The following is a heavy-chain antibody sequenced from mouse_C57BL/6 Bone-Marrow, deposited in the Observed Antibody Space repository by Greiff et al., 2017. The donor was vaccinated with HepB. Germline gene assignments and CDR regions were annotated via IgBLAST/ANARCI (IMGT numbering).Heavy chain of an antibody. V-gene: IGHV1-52*01. Sequence: QVQLQQPGAELVRPGSSVKLSCKASGYTFTSYWMHWVKQRPIQGLEWIGNIDPSDSETHYNQKFKDKATLTVDKSSSTAYMQLSSLTSEDSAVYYCARGSSGYDYYAMDYWGQGTSVTVSS. J-gene: IGHJ4*01. CDR2: IDPSDSET. CDR1: GYTFTSYW. D-gene: IGHD3-2*02. CDR3: ARGSSGYDYYAMDY.